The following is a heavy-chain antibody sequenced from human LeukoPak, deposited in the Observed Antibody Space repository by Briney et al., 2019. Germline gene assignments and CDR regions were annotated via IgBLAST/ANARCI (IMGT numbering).Heavy chain of an antibody. CDR1: GYTFTSYY. D-gene: IGHD3-10*01. CDR2: INPNSGGT. Sequence: ASVKVSCKASGYTFTSYYMHWVRQAPGQGLEWMGWINPNSGGTNYAQKFRGRVTMTRDKSIRTAYMELSRLTSDDTAVYYCARNIWFGESADAFDIWDQGTMVTVSS. CDR3: ARNIWFGESADAFDI. V-gene: IGHV1-2*02. J-gene: IGHJ3*02.